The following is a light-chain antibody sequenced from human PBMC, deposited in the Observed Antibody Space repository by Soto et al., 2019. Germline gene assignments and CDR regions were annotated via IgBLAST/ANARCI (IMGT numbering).Light chain of an antibody. Sequence: EIVLTQSPAILSVSPGERATLSCRASQSISRSLAWYQQKPGQAPRLLISDASTRATGIPARFSGSGSGTEFTLTISSLQSEDFAVYYCQQYSSSPSFGQGTRLEIK. V-gene: IGKV3-15*01. CDR2: DAS. CDR1: QSISRS. CDR3: QQYSSSPS. J-gene: IGKJ5*01.